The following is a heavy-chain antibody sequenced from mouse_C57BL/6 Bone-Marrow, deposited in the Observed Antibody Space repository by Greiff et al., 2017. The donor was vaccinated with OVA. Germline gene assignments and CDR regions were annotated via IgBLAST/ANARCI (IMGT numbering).Heavy chain of an antibody. J-gene: IGHJ2*01. CDR3: ARAAYWDY. CDR2: IHPNSGST. Sequence: QVQLKQPGAELVKPGASVKLSCKASGYTFTSYWMHWVKQRPGPGLEWIGMIHPNSGSTNYNEKFKSKATLTVDKSSSTAYMQLSSLTSEDSAFYYCARAAYWDYWGQGTTLTVSS. CDR1: GYTFTSYW. V-gene: IGHV1-64*01.